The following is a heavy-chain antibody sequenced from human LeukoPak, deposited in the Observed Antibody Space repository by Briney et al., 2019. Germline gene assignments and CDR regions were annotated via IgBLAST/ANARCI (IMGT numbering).Heavy chain of an antibody. V-gene: IGHV3-48*02. CDR3: ARHDYGGNSGDH. CDR1: GFTFRSYG. J-gene: IGHJ4*02. Sequence: GGPLSLSCAASGFTFRSYGLNWVRQTPARGLERVSYIGTFSSTIYYADSVKDRFTISRDSVKNSLYLQMNSLRDEDTAVYYCARHDYGGNSGDHWGQGTLVTVSS. D-gene: IGHD4-23*01. CDR2: IGTFSSTI.